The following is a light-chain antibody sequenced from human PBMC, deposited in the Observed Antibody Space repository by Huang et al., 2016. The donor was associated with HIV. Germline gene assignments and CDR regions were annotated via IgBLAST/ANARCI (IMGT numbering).Light chain of an antibody. J-gene: IGKJ3*01. V-gene: IGKV3-20*01. CDR3: QHYDSFT. CDR1: QNLSTSQ. Sequence: VVLTQSPGTLALSAGERASVSCRAKQNLSTSQVAWYQQKLGQPPRLLVFGASTRASGIPDKFTGSGSGTDFTLSISGLEPEDFAVYYCQHYDSFTFGPGTTVEMK. CDR2: GAS.